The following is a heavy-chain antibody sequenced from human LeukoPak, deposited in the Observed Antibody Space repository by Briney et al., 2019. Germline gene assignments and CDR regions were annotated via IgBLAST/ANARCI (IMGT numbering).Heavy chain of an antibody. V-gene: IGHV6-1*01. CDR1: GDSVSSTSAA. J-gene: IGHJ4*02. CDR2: TYYRSKWYN. CDR3: ARGIASPGGPYFDY. Sequence: SQTLSLTCAISGDSVSSTSAAWNWIRQSPSRGLEWLGRTYYRSKWYNDYAVSVKSRITINPDTSKNQFSLQLNSVTPEDTAVYYCARGIASPGGPYFDYWGQGTLVTVSS. D-gene: IGHD6-13*01.